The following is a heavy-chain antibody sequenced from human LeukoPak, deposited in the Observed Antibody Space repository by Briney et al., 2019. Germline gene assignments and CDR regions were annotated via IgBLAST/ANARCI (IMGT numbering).Heavy chain of an antibody. J-gene: IGHJ4*02. Sequence: ASVKVSCKASGYIFISYYIHWVRQAPGLGLEWMGVINPSDGSTNYAQKFQGRVTMTRDTSTRTIYMQLSSLRSEDTAVYYCARDVAREFDYWGQGALVTVSS. V-gene: IGHV1-46*01. D-gene: IGHD5-24*01. CDR2: INPSDGST. CDR3: ARDVAREFDY. CDR1: GYIFISYY.